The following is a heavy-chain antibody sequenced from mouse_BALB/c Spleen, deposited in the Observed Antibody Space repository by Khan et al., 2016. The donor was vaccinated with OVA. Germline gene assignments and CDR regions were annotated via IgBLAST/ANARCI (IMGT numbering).Heavy chain of an antibody. D-gene: IGHD2-10*01. CDR2: IWGDGST. Sequence: QVQLKESGPGLVAPSQSLSLTCTISGFSLTNYGVHWVRQPPGKGLEWLVVIWGDGSTTYNSALKSRLTISKDNSKRQVFLKMNSLQTDDTGMYFCARQPYYHYNIMDYWGQGTSVTVSA. J-gene: IGHJ4*01. CDR1: GFSLTNYG. V-gene: IGHV2-6-1*01. CDR3: ARQPYYHYNIMDY.